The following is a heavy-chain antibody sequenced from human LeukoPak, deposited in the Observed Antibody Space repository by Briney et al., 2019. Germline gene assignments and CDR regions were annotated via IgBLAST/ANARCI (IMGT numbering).Heavy chain of an antibody. CDR3: ARDRYYDILTGYYIKDAFDI. V-gene: IGHV4-38-2*02. CDR1: GYSISSGYY. CDR2: IYHSGST. D-gene: IGHD3-9*01. J-gene: IGHJ3*02. Sequence: ASETLSLTCAVSGYSISSGYYWGWIRQPPGKGLEWIGSIYHSGSTYYNPSLKSRLTISVDTSKNQFSLKLSSVTAADTAVYYCARDRYYDILTGYYIKDAFDIWGQGTMVTVSS.